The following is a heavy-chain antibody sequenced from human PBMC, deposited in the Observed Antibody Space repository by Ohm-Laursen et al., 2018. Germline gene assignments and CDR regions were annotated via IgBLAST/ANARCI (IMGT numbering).Heavy chain of an antibody. D-gene: IGHD3-16*01. CDR2: IYYSGST. CDR1: SGSISSYY. V-gene: IGHV4-31*02. CDR3: ARTLRPRYYFDY. Sequence: SQTLSLTCTVSSGSISSYYWSWIRQHPGKGLEWIGYIYYSGSTYYNPSLKSRVTISVDTSKNQFSLKLSSVTAADTAVYYCARTLRPRYYFDYWGQGTLVTVSS. J-gene: IGHJ4*02.